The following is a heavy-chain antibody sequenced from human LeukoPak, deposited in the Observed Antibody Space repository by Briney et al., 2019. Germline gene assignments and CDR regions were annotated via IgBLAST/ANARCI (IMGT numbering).Heavy chain of an antibody. CDR1: GFTFSIYA. CDR2: ISGSGGST. D-gene: IGHD2-15*01. CDR3: ARAPVVSCRGAFCYPLDY. J-gene: IGHJ4*01. V-gene: IGHV3-23*01. Sequence: PGGTLRLSCAVSGFTFSIYAMSWVRQAPAKGLEWVSAISGSGGSTYYADSAKGRFTTSRDNSKNTLYLQMNSLRAEDTAVYFCARAPVVSCRGAFCYPLDYWGHGILITVSS.